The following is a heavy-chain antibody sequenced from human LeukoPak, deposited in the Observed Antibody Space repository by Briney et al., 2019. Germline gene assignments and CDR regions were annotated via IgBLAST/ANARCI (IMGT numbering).Heavy chain of an antibody. Sequence: GGSLRLSCAACGFTFSSYWLNWVRQAPGKGLEWVANIKVDGTEKYYVDSVKGRFTISRDNAKNSLFLQMNSLRVEDTAVYYCARGLGAAGTFDSWGQGTLVTVSS. CDR3: ARGLGAAGTFDS. J-gene: IGHJ4*02. CDR1: GFTFSSYW. V-gene: IGHV3-7*04. CDR2: IKVDGTEK. D-gene: IGHD6-13*01.